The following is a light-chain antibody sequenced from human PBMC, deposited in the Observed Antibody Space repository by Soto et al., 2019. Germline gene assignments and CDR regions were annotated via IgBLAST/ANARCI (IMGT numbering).Light chain of an antibody. Sequence: EIVLTQSPATLSLSPGERATLSCRASQSVRSYLAWYQQKPGQAPRHLIYDASNKTTGIPARFSGSGSGTDFTLTISSLEPEDFTVYYCQQRSNWLFTFGPGTKVDIK. CDR1: QSVRSY. CDR3: QQRSNWLFT. V-gene: IGKV3-11*01. CDR2: DAS. J-gene: IGKJ3*01.